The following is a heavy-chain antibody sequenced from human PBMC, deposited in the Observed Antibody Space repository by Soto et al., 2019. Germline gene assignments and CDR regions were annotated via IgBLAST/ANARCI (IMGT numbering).Heavy chain of an antibody. J-gene: IGHJ4*02. V-gene: IGHV1-18*01. D-gene: IGHD6-19*01. CDR3: ARDLGYSSGWYYFDF. CDR2: ISAYNGNT. Sequence: ASVKVSCKASGYRFTSYGISWVRQAPGQGLEWMGWISAYNGNTNYAQKLQGRVTMTTDTSTSTAYMEVRSPRSDDTAVYYCARDLGYSSGWYYFDFWGQGTLVTV. CDR1: GYRFTSYG.